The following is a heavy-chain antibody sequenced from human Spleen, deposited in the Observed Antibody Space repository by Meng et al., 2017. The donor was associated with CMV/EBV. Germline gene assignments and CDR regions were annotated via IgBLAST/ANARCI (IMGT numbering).Heavy chain of an antibody. CDR3: TKENFYDNNLDP. CDR1: GFTVSSNY. CDR2: IYSGGST. V-gene: IGHV3-53*05. J-gene: IGHJ5*02. Sequence: GGSLRLSCAASGFTVSSNYMSWVRQAPGKGLEWVSVIYSGGSTYYADSVKGRFTISRDNAKNSLYLQMNSLRAEDTALYYCTKENFYDNNLDPWGQGTLVTVSS. D-gene: IGHD3-22*01.